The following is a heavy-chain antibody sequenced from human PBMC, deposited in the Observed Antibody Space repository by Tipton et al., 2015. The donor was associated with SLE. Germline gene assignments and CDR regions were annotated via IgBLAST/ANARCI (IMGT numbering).Heavy chain of an antibody. CDR3: ARERGDYGDYFDY. CDR1: GGSFSGYY. CDR2: IYTSGST. Sequence: LRLSCAVYGGSFSGYYWSWIRQPPGKGLEWIGHIYTSGSTNYNPSLKSRVTISVDTSKNQFSLKLSSVTAADTAVYYCARERGDYGDYFDYWGQGTLVTVSS. J-gene: IGHJ4*02. D-gene: IGHD4-17*01. V-gene: IGHV4-4*08.